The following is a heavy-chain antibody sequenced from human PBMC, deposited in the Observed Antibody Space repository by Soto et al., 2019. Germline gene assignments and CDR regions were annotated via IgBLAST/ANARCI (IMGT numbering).Heavy chain of an antibody. CDR3: ARGPRRYYYYYGMDV. CDR2: INHSGST. CDR1: GGSFSGYY. V-gene: IGHV4-34*01. J-gene: IGHJ6*02. Sequence: SETLSLTCAVYGGSFSGYYWSWIRQPPGKGLGWIGEINHSGSTNYNPSLKSRVTISVDTPKNQFSLKLSSVTAADTAVYYCARGPRRYYYYYGMDVWGQGTTVTVSS.